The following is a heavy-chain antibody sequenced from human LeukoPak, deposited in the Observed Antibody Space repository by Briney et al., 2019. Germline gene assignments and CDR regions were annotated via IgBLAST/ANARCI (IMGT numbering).Heavy chain of an antibody. CDR3: ARDPRNYYYYMDV. CDR2: INPNSGGT. V-gene: IGHV1-2*02. D-gene: IGHD2/OR15-2a*01. Sequence: ASVKVSCKASGYTFTGYYMHWVRQASGQGLEWMGWINPNSGGTNYAQKFQGRVTMTRDTSISTAYMELSRLRSDDTAVYYCARDPRNYYYYMDVWGKGTTVTVSS. CDR1: GYTFTGYY. J-gene: IGHJ6*03.